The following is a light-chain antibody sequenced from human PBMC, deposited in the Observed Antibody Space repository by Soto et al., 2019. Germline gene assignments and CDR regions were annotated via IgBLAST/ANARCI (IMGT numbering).Light chain of an antibody. CDR1: QSVSSN. Sequence: EKVMTQSPATLSVSPGERATISCRASQSVSSNLAWYQQKPGQAPRLLIYGASTRATGIPERFSGIWSGTEFTLTISSLQSEDLAVYYCQQYDNWLRTFGQGTKLEIK. V-gene: IGKV3-15*01. CDR2: GAS. J-gene: IGKJ2*01. CDR3: QQYDNWLRT.